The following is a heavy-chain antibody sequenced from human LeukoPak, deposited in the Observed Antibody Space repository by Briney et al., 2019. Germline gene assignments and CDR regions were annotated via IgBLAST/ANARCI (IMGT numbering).Heavy chain of an antibody. Sequence: PGGSPRLSCSASGFIFRKYGMPPVPQVPGMGLEWVAMIRFDGSNKYYADSVKGRFTVSRDNSKNTLYLQMNSLRAEDTAMYYCAKGPHYYMDVWGKGTTVTVSS. CDR3: AKGPHYYMDV. CDR1: GFIFRKYG. CDR2: IRFDGSNK. J-gene: IGHJ6*03. V-gene: IGHV3-30*02.